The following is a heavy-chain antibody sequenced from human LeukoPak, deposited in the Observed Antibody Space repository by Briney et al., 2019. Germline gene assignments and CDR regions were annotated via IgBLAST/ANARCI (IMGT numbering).Heavy chain of an antibody. D-gene: IGHD1-26*01. CDR3: AKSGGSGLIDY. CDR1: GYSISSGYY. CDR2: IYHSGST. Sequence: SETLSLTCTVSGYSISSGYYWGWIRQPPGKGLEWIGSIYHSGSTYYTPSLKSRVTIYIDTSKNQFSLNLSSVTVADTAVYYCAKSGGSGLIDYWGQGTLVTVSS. V-gene: IGHV4-38-2*02. J-gene: IGHJ4*02.